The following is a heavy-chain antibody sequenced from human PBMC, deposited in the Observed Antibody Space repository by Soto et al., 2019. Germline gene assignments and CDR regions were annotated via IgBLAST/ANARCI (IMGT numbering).Heavy chain of an antibody. Sequence: PGGSLRLSCAVSGFTFSSYGMHWVRQAPVKGLEWVAFISYDGSEKYYADSVKGRFTISRDNSKNTLYLQMNSLRAEDTAVFYCAKAGGPTYKYSGVEVWGQGNTVTVSS. D-gene: IGHD1-1*01. J-gene: IGHJ6*02. CDR1: GFTFSSYG. CDR2: ISYDGSEK. V-gene: IGHV3-30*18. CDR3: AKAGGPTYKYSGVEV.